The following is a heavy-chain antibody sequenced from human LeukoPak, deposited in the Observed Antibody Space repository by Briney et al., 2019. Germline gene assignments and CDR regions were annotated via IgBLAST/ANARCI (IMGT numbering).Heavy chain of an antibody. CDR2: INPSGGST. CDR3: AREEYYDFWGGYLGS. V-gene: IGHV1-46*01. J-gene: IGHJ4*02. CDR1: GYTFTSYY. Sequence: ASVKVSCKASGYTFTSYYMHWVRQAPGQGLEWMGIINPSGGSTSYAQKFQGRVTMTRDTSTSTVYMELSSLRSEDTAVYYCAREEYYDFWGGYLGSWGQGTLVTVSS. D-gene: IGHD3-3*01.